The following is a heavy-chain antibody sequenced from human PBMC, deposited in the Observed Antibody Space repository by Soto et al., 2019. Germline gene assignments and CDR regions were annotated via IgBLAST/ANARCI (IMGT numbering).Heavy chain of an antibody. J-gene: IGHJ6*02. CDR1: GFTFGGYA. CDR3: TRDRPPRTLPDHMDV. V-gene: IGHV3-49*03. CDR2: IRSKAYGGTT. Sequence: GGSLRLSCTASGFTFGGYAMSSFRQCRGKGLEWVGFIRSKAYGGTTEYAASVKGRFTISRDDSKSIAYLQMNSLKTEDTAVYYCTRDRPPRTLPDHMDVWGQGTTVTVSS.